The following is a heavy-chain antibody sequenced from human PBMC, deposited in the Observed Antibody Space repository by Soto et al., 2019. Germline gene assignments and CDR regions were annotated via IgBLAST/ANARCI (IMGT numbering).Heavy chain of an antibody. V-gene: IGHV4-31*03. CDR3: ARYFRSLGSSGYYRRSSYYYGKYV. Sequence: QVQLQESGPGLVKPSQTLSLTCTVSGGSISSGGYYWSWIRQHPGKGLEWIGYINYSGSTYYNPYLQSRFTISVDTSKNQFSLKLSSVTAADTGVYYCARYFRSLGSSGYYRRSSYYYGKYVCGQGTTVTVSS. J-gene: IGHJ6*02. CDR2: INYSGST. CDR1: GGSISSGGYY. D-gene: IGHD3-22*01.